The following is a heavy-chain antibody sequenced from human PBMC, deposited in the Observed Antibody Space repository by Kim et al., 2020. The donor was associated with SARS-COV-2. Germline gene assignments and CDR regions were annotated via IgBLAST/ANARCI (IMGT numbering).Heavy chain of an antibody. Sequence: YADSVKGRFTISRDNAKNSLYLQMNSLRDEDTAVYYCAREQTLWSGYYAYWGQGTLVTVSS. J-gene: IGHJ4*02. D-gene: IGHD3-3*01. CDR3: AREQTLWSGYYAY. V-gene: IGHV3-48*02.